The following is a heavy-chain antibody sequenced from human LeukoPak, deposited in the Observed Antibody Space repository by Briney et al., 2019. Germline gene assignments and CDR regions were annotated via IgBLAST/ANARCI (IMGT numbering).Heavy chain of an antibody. Sequence: GAPVKVSCKASGYTFSGYAIHWVRQAPGQRFEWMGRINAGNGHTKYSQNFQGRVTITRDSSANIVYMELSSLTSEDTAVYYCARGIWSATRVDYYLDNWGQGTLVTVSS. D-gene: IGHD5-24*01. CDR1: GYTFSGYA. CDR3: ARGIWSATRVDYYLDN. V-gene: IGHV1-3*01. CDR2: INAGNGHT. J-gene: IGHJ4*02.